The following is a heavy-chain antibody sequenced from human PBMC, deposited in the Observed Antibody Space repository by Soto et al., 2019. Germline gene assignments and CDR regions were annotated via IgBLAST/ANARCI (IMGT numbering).Heavy chain of an antibody. V-gene: IGHV4-34*01. Sequence: QVQLQQWGAGLLKPSETLSLTCAVYGGSFSGYYWSWIRQPPGKGLEWIGEINHSGSTNYNPSLXSXVXIXLDTSKNQFSLQLSSVTAADTAVYYCASGYGRNFDYWGQGTLVTVSS. CDR3: ASGYGRNFDY. CDR2: INHSGST. D-gene: IGHD3-10*01. J-gene: IGHJ4*02. CDR1: GGSFSGYY.